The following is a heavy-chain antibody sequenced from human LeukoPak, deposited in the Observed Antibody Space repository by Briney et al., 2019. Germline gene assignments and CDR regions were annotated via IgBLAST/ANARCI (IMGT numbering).Heavy chain of an antibody. V-gene: IGHV3-21*01. CDR2: ISSSSSYI. Sequence: GGSLRLSCAASGLTFSSYSMNWVRQAPGKGLEWVSSISSSSSYIYYADSVKGRFTISRDNTKKSLYLQMNSLRAEDTAVYYCARGTYSSSLESYYFDYWGQGTLVTVSS. CDR3: ARGTYSSSLESYYFDY. CDR1: GLTFSSYS. D-gene: IGHD6-6*01. J-gene: IGHJ4*02.